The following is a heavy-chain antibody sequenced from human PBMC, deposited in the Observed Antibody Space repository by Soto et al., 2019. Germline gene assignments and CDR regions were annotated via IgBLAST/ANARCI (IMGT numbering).Heavy chain of an antibody. CDR1: GYTFTDYN. J-gene: IGHJ6*02. CDR2: INPNSGGT. Sequence: LVKVSCKSSGYTFTDYNIYWVRQAPGQGLEWVGWINPNSGGTKYAQKFQGRVTMTRVTSISTAYMELSSLKTDVTALYYCAKDANTLLIAGATGVMDLWGQGTPVTVSS. V-gene: IGHV1-2*02. D-gene: IGHD1-26*01. CDR3: AKDANTLLIAGATGVMDL.